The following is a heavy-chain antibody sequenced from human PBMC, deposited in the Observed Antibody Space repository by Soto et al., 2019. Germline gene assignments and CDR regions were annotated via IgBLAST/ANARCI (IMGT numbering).Heavy chain of an antibody. CDR1: GYTFTSYG. D-gene: IGHD3-10*01. J-gene: IGHJ6*02. Sequence: ASVNVSCKASGYTFTSYGISWVRQAPGQVPEWMGWISAYNFNTNYAQKLQGRATMTTDTSTSTAYMERRSLRSDDTAVYYCARATMVRGVTYYYYGMDVGGQGTMVTFSS. CDR3: ARATMVRGVTYYYYGMDV. V-gene: IGHV1-18*01. CDR2: ISAYNFNT.